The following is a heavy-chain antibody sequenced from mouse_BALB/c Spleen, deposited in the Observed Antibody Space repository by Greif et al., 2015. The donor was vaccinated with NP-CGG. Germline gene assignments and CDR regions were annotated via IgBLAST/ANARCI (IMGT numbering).Heavy chain of an antibody. J-gene: IGHJ2*01. Sequence: DVKLVESGGGLVKPGGSLKLSCAASGFTFSSYAMSWVRQTPEKRLEWVATISSGGSYTYYPDSVKGRFAISRDNAKNTLYLQMSSLRSEDTAMYYCARQVIPYYFDYWGQGTTLTVSS. V-gene: IGHV5-9-3*01. CDR1: GFTFSSYA. CDR2: ISSGGSYT. CDR3: ARQVIPYYFDY. D-gene: IGHD2-13*01.